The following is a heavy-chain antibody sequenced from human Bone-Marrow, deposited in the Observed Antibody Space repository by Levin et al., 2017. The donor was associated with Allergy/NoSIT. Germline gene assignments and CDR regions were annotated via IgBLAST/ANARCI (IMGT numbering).Heavy chain of an antibody. V-gene: IGHV4-31*03. CDR2: LSSLFLP. CDR1: VGSIRSGGYY. D-gene: IGHD3-22*01. CDR3: ARVGGKRNYYDSSVDAFDI. Sequence: LSLPFPFSVGSIRSGGYYWSWIRQHPFPFLSFLFSLSSLFLPYYNPSLKSRVTISVDTSKNQFSLKLSSVTAADTAVYYCARVGGKRNYYDSSVDAFDIWGQGTMVTVSS. J-gene: IGHJ3*02.